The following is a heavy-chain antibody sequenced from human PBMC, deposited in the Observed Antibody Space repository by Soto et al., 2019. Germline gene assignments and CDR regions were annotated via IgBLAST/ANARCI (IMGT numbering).Heavy chain of an antibody. CDR1: GGTFSSYP. CDR2: IIPFFGTS. CDR3: ARVGHITNYGMAV. Sequence: QVQLVQSGAEVKKPGSSVKVSCEASGGTFSSYPINWVRQAPGQGLEWMGGIIPFFGTSNYAQKFQGRVTITXXXSXSTAYMELRSLRSEDTAVYYCARVGHITNYGMAVWGQGTTVTVSS. D-gene: IGHD1-26*01. J-gene: IGHJ6*02. V-gene: IGHV1-69*01.